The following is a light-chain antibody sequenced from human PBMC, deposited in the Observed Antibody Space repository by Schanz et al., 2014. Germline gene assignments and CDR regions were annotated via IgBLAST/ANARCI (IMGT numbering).Light chain of an antibody. CDR1: QSVSSY. V-gene: IGKV3-11*01. CDR2: DAS. J-gene: IGKJ2*01. Sequence: EIVLTQSPATLSLSPGERATLSCRASQSVSSYLAWYQQKPGQAPRLLIYDASNRATGIPARFSGSGSGTDFTLTISSLEPEDFAVYYCQHYNNWPPYTFGQGTKVEIK. CDR3: QHYNNWPPYT.